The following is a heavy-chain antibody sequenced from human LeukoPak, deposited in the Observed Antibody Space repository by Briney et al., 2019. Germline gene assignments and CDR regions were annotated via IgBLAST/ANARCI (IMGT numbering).Heavy chain of an antibody. CDR3: ARDLDGDYPIY. Sequence: GGSLTLSCAAYAFTFSSYAMHWVRQAPGQGREWVAVISYDGSNKYYADSVKGRFTISRDNSKNKLYLQMNSLRAEDTAVYDCARDLDGDYPIYWGQGTLVTVSS. J-gene: IGHJ4*02. CDR2: ISYDGSNK. D-gene: IGHD4-17*01. V-gene: IGHV3-30*04. CDR1: AFTFSSYA.